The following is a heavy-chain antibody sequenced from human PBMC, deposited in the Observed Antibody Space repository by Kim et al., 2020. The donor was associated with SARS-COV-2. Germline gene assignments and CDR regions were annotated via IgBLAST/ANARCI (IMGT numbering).Heavy chain of an antibody. J-gene: IGHJ4*02. V-gene: IGHV4-4*07. D-gene: IGHD3-10*01. CDR1: GDSISNYY. CDR2: ISTTGNT. Sequence: SETLSPTCTVSGDSISNYYWSWIRQPAGKGLEWIGRISTTGNTNYNPSLNSRVTLSVDTSKNQFSLNLSSVTAADTAVYYCAREGGAGRSKDYWGQGTLVTVSS. CDR3: AREGGAGRSKDY.